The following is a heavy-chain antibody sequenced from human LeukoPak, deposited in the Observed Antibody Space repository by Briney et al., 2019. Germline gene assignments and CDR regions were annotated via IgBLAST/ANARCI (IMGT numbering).Heavy chain of an antibody. J-gene: IGHJ4*02. CDR3: VRGRRGYYNY. CDR1: GGSFSGYY. Sequence: SETLSLTCAVYGGSFSGYYWSWIRQPPGKGLEWIGEINHSGSTNYNPSLKSRVTISVDTSKNQFSLKLSSVTAADTAVYYCVRGRRGYYNYWGQGTLVTVSS. CDR2: INHSGST. V-gene: IGHV4-34*01. D-gene: IGHD3-22*01.